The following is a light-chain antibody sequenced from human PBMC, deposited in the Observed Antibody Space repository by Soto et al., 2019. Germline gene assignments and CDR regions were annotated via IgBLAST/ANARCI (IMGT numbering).Light chain of an antibody. V-gene: IGKV3-20*01. CDR3: QQYGISPRT. J-gene: IGKJ1*01. CDR2: GAS. CDR1: QSVSSSY. Sequence: FTKAPGTLPSSPGERATLSCRASQSVSSSYLAWYQQKPGPAPRPLIYGASSSATGIPDRFSGSGSGTDFTPTISRLAPEVFAVYYCQQYGISPRTFGQGTKVDI.